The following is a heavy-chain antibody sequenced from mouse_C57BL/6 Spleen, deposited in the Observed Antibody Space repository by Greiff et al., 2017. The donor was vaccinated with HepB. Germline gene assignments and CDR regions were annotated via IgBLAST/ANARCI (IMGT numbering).Heavy chain of an antibody. J-gene: IGHJ3*01. V-gene: IGHV5-6*02. CDR1: GFTFSSYG. CDR3: ARPHYEYDERSWFAY. CDR2: ISSGGSYT. D-gene: IGHD2-4*01. Sequence: DVKLQESGGDLVKPGGSLKLSCAASGFTFSSYGMSWVRQTPDKRLEWVATISSGGSYTYYPDSVKGRFTISRDNAKNTLYLQMSSLKSEDTAMYYCARPHYEYDERSWFAYWGQGTLVTVSA.